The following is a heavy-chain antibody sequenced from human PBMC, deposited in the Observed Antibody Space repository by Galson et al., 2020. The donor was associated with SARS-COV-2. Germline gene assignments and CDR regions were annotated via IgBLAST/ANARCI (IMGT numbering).Heavy chain of an antibody. CDR1: GFPFSSYS. CDR3: ARVGGMATTPTNYDYDGLDV. J-gene: IGHJ6*02. D-gene: IGHD3-16*01. Sequence: GESLKISCAASGFPFSSYSMNWVRQAPGKGLEWVSSISAGSSYIYYAESVKGRFTIPRDNAKNSLYLQMNSLRADDTAVYYCARVGGMATTPTNYDYDGLDVWGPGTTVTVPS. CDR2: ISAGSSYI. V-gene: IGHV3-21*01.